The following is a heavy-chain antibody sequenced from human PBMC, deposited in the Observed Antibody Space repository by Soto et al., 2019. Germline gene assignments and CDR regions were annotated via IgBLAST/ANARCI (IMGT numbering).Heavy chain of an antibody. Sequence: EVQLVESGGGLMQPGGSLRLSCAASGFTVSSNFMTWVRQAPGKGLEWVSSSYSGGNSYYADSVKGRFTISRDYFKNTLYLQMNSLRAEDTAVYFCARGYGAGSYFSDYWGQGTLVTVSS. CDR3: ARGYGAGSYFSDY. J-gene: IGHJ4*02. D-gene: IGHD3-10*01. V-gene: IGHV3-53*01. CDR1: GFTVSSNF. CDR2: SYSGGNS.